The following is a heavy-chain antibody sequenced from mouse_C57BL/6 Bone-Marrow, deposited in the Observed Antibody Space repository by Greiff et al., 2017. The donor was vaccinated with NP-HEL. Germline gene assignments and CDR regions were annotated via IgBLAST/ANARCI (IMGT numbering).Heavy chain of an antibody. Sequence: VQLQQSGAELVRPGSSVKLSCKASGYTFTSYWMHWVKQRPIQGLEWIGNIDPSDSETHYNQKFKDKATLTVDKSSSTAYMQLSSLTSEDSAVYYCARRDYGNYGWYFDVWGTGTTVTVSS. CDR2: IDPSDSET. CDR1: GYTFTSYW. J-gene: IGHJ1*03. V-gene: IGHV1-52*01. D-gene: IGHD2-1*01. CDR3: ARRDYGNYGWYFDV.